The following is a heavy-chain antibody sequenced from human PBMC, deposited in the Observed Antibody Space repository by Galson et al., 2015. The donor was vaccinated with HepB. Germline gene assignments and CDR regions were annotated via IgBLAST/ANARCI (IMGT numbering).Heavy chain of an antibody. CDR2: IGTAGDT. D-gene: IGHD2-2*01. Sequence: SLRLSCAASGFSFSSYDMYWVRQATGKGLEWVSSIGTAGDTHYPGSVKGRFTVYRENAENSLFLQMNNLRAGDTAVYYCTRGDCSGTSCTAFDIWGRGTMITVSS. CDR3: TRGDCSGTSCTAFDI. V-gene: IGHV3-13*01. CDR1: GFSFSSYD. J-gene: IGHJ3*02.